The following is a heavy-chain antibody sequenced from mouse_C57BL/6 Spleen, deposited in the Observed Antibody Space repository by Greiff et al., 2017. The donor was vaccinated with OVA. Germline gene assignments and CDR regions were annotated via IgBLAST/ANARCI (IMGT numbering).Heavy chain of an antibody. CDR1: GYTFTSYW. V-gene: IGHV1-53*01. CDR2: INPSNGGT. D-gene: IGHD2-5*01. J-gene: IGHJ4*01. CDR3: AREEADYSNYGDGYYAMDY. Sequence: QVQLQQPGTELVKPGASVKLSCKASGYTFTSYWMHWVQQRPGQGLEWIGNINPSNGGTNYNEKFKSKATLTVDQSSSTAYMQLSSLTSEGSAVYYCAREEADYSNYGDGYYAMDYWGQGTSVTVSS.